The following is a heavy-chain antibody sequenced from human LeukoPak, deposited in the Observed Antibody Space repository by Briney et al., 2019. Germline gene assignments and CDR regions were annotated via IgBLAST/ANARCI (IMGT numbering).Heavy chain of an antibody. CDR1: GGSISSSNW. CDR3: ARDFYDSSGYSPPGWFDP. CDR2: IYHSGST. V-gene: IGHV4-4*02. Sequence: SETLSLTCAVSGGSISSSNWWSWVRQPPGKGLEWIGEIYHSGSTNYNPSLKSRVTISVDKSKNQFSLKLSSVTAADTAVYYCARDFYDSSGYSPPGWFDPWGQGTLVTVSS. D-gene: IGHD3-22*01. J-gene: IGHJ5*02.